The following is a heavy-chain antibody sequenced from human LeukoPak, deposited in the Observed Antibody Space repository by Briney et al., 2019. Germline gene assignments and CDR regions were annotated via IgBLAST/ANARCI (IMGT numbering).Heavy chain of an antibody. Sequence: PGGSLRLSCAASGFTFSSYAMHWVRQAPGKGLEYVSAISSNGGSTYYANSVKGRFTISRDNSKNTLYLQMGSLRAEDMAVYYCARSAVAEFRLDYWGQGTLVTVSS. CDR1: GFTFSSYA. J-gene: IGHJ4*02. CDR3: ARSAVAEFRLDY. V-gene: IGHV3-64*01. CDR2: ISSNGGST. D-gene: IGHD6-19*01.